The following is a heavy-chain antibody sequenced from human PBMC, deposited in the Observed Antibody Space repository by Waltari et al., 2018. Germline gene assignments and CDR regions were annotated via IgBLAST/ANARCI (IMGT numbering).Heavy chain of an antibody. D-gene: IGHD5-12*01. V-gene: IGHV3-23*01. CDR2: ISGSGGRT. Sequence: EVQLLESGGGLVQPGGSLRLSCAASGFTFSSYAMSWVRQAPGKGLEWVSAISGSGGRTYYADSGKGRCTIARDNSKNTLYLQMNSLRAEDTAVYYCAKVDGYGGVIDYWGQGTLVTVSS. CDR1: GFTFSSYA. CDR3: AKVDGYGGVIDY. J-gene: IGHJ4*02.